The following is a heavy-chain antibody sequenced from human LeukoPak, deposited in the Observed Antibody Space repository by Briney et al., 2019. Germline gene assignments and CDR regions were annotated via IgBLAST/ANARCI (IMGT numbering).Heavy chain of an antibody. Sequence: SETLSLTCTVSGGSISSYYWSWIRQPAGKGLEWIGRIYTSGSTNYNPSLKSRVTMSVDTSNNQFSLKLSSVTAADTAVYYCARDRDYSNTFDYWGQGTLVTVSS. CDR3: ARDRDYSNTFDY. V-gene: IGHV4-4*07. J-gene: IGHJ4*02. CDR1: GGSISSYY. D-gene: IGHD4-11*01. CDR2: IYTSGST.